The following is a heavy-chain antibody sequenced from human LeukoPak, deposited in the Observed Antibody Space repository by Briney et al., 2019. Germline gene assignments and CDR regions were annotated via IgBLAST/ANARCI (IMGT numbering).Heavy chain of an antibody. CDR2: IYYSGST. Sequence: SETLSLTCTVSGGSVSRSPYYWGWIRQPPGKGLEWIGYIYYSGSTNYNPSLKSRVTISVDTSKNQFSLKLSSVTAADTAVYYCARLYYYDSSGYLAFDYWGQGTLVTVSS. V-gene: IGHV4-61*01. D-gene: IGHD3-22*01. CDR1: GGSVSRSPYY. CDR3: ARLYYYDSSGYLAFDY. J-gene: IGHJ4*02.